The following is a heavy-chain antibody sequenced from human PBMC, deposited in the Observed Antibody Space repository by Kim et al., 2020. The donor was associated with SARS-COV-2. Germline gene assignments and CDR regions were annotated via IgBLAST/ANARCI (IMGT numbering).Heavy chain of an antibody. V-gene: IGHV1-24*01. CDR3: ATDRGSGSYYFSFDY. D-gene: IGHD3-10*01. J-gene: IGHJ4*02. Sequence: QKFQGRVTMTADTSTDTAYMELSSLRSEDTAVYYCATDRGSGSYYFSFDYWGQGTLVTVSS.